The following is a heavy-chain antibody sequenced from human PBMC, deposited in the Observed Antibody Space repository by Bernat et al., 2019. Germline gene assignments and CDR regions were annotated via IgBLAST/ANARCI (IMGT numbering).Heavy chain of an antibody. CDR3: ARDAVPHYYDSSGPPVGAFDI. CDR2: INREGSEK. V-gene: IGHV3-7*01. D-gene: IGHD3-22*01. Sequence: EVQLVESGGGLVQPGGSLRLSCAASGFTVSSNYMSWVRQTPGKGLEWVAYINREGSEKYYMDSVKGRFTISRDNAKNSLYLQMNSLRAEDTAVYYCARDAVPHYYDSSGPPVGAFDIWGQGTMVTVSS. J-gene: IGHJ3*02. CDR1: GFTVSSNY.